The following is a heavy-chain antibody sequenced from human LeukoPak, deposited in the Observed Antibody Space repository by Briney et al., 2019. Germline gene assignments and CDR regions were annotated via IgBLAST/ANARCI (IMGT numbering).Heavy chain of an antibody. Sequence: GASVKVSCKASGYTFSTYGIGWVRQAPGQGLEWMGWIRGNNDNTHYAQKFQGRVTLNADTSTSTAYMDLRSLTSDDTAVYYCVRNHYDSSGYPHWGQGTLVTVSS. J-gene: IGHJ4*02. CDR3: VRNHYDSSGYPH. D-gene: IGHD3-22*01. V-gene: IGHV1-18*01. CDR2: IRGNNDNT. CDR1: GYTFSTYG.